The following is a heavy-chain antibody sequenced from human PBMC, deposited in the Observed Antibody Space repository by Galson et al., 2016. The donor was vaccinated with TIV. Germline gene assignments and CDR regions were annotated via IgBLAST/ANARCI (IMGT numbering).Heavy chain of an antibody. CDR2: IYHTGST. J-gene: IGHJ6*02. Sequence: SETLSLTCTVSGYSISSGYYWGWIRQPPGKGLEWIGNIYHTGSTYSNPSLRSRLTMSVDTSKNRFSLILNSVTAADTAVYYCARDCTSTTCHIYYYGMDVWGQGTTVTVSS. CDR1: GYSISSGYY. CDR3: ARDCTSTTCHIYYYGMDV. V-gene: IGHV4-38-2*02. D-gene: IGHD2-2*02.